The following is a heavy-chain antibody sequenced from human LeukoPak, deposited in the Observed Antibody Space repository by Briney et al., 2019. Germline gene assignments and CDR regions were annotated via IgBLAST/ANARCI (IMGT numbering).Heavy chain of an antibody. V-gene: IGHV3-48*03. CDR2: ISSSGSTI. CDR3: ARAAYGQLGGFDP. D-gene: IGHD6-6*01. CDR1: GFTFSSYE. J-gene: IGHJ5*02. Sequence: GGSLRLSCAASGFTFSSYEMNWVRQAPGKGLEWVSYISSSGSTIYYADSVKGRFTISRDNAKNSLYLQMNSLRAEDTAVYCCARAAYGQLGGFDPWGQGTLVTVSS.